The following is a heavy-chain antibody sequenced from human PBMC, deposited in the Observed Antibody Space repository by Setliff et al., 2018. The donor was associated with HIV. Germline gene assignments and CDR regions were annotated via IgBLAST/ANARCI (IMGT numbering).Heavy chain of an antibody. D-gene: IGHD2-21*02. CDR3: ARELYGGNSRPFDY. CDR1: GGSISSSNW. CDR2: IYHGGST. Sequence: SETLSLTCAVSGGSISSSNWWSWVRQPPEKGLEWIGEIYHGGSTNYNPSLKSRVTISVDKSKNQVSLRLKSVTTADTAVYFCARELYGGNSRPFDYWGQGALVTVSS. J-gene: IGHJ4*02. V-gene: IGHV4-4*02.